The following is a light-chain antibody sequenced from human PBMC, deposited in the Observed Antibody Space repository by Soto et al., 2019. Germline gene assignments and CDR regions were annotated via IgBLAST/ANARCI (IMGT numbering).Light chain of an antibody. CDR3: AAWDDRLSGLV. V-gene: IGLV1-47*01. CDR2: RNN. Sequence: QAVVTQPPSASVTPGQRVTISCSGSSSNIGSNYVYWYHQLPGTAPKLVIYRNNQRPSGVPDRISGSKSGTSASLAISGLRSEDDADYSCAAWDDRLSGLVFGRGTKLTVL. J-gene: IGLJ2*01. CDR1: SSNIGSNY.